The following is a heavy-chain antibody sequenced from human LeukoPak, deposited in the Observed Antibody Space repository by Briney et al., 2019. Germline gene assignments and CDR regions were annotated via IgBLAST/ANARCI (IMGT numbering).Heavy chain of an antibody. CDR2: ISNDGSRT. Sequence: PGGSLRLSCAASGFTLSNSWMFWVRQPPGKGLRYVSEISNDGSRTSYADSVKGRFTISRDGAENTLFLQMNSLRAEDTAVYFCARGGVSGGFDYWGQGTLVTVSS. CDR3: ARGGVSGGFDY. D-gene: IGHD3-10*01. CDR1: GFTLSNSW. J-gene: IGHJ4*02. V-gene: IGHV3-74*01.